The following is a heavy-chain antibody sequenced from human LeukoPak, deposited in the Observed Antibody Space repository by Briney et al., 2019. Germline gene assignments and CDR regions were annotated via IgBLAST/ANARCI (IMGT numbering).Heavy chain of an antibody. V-gene: IGHV3-21*01. CDR1: GFTLRSYS. CDR3: ARETAKDAFDI. CDR2: ISTTSSYI. Sequence: PGGSLRLSCAASGFTLRSYSMNWVRQAPGKGLEWVSSISTTSSYIQYADSVKGRFTISRDNAKNSLYLQMNSLRAGDTAVYYCARETAKDAFDIWGQGTMVTVSS. J-gene: IGHJ3*02.